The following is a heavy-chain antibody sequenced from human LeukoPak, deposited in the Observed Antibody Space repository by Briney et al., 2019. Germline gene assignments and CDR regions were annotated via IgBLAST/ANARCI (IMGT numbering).Heavy chain of an antibody. CDR2: INSDGSST. V-gene: IGHV3-74*01. CDR3: AKDIRAAGTYYYGMDV. CDR1: GFTFSSYW. D-gene: IGHD6-13*01. Sequence: GGSLRLSCAASGFTFSSYWMHWVRQAPGKGLVWVSRINSDGSSTSYADSVKGRFTISRDNAKNSLYLQMNSLRAEDTALYYCAKDIRAAGTYYYGMDVWGQGTTVTVSS. J-gene: IGHJ6*02.